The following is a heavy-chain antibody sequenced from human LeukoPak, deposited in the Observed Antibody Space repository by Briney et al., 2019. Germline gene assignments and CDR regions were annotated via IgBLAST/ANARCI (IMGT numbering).Heavy chain of an antibody. J-gene: IGHJ4*02. CDR3: ASWEYGDF. V-gene: IGHV1-2*02. CDR1: GYTFTDYY. D-gene: IGHD1-26*01. CDR2: ITPNSGGT. Sequence: PSVKVSCKASGYTFTDYYMHWVRQAPGQGLEWMGWITPNSGGTKYAQKFQGRVTMTRDTSISTAYMELSRLNSDDTAVYYCASWEYGDFWGQGTLVTVSS.